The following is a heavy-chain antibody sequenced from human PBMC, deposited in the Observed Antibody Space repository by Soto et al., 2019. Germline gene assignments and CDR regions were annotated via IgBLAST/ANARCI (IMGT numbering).Heavy chain of an antibody. CDR2: IYWDDDK. CDR1: GFSLSTSGVG. D-gene: IGHD4-17*01. CDR3: APRIMTTVTTGYFDY. Sequence: QITLKESGPTLVKPTQTLTLTCTFSGFSLSTSGVGVGWIRQPPGKALEWLALIYWDDDKRYSPSLNSRLTIXXDXSXXQVVLTMTNMDPVDTATYYCAPRIMTTVTTGYFDYWGQGTLVTVSS. V-gene: IGHV2-5*02. J-gene: IGHJ4*02.